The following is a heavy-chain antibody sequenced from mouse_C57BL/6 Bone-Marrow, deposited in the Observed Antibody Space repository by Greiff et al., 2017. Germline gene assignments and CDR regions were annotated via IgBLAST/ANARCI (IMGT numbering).Heavy chain of an antibody. CDR1: GYTFTSYW. CDR3: ARGRFGNSFAY. J-gene: IGHJ3*01. CDR2: IHPNSGST. D-gene: IGHD2-1*01. V-gene: IGHV1-64*01. Sequence: QVQLQQPGAELVRPGSSVKLSCKASGYTFTSYWMHWVKQRPGQGLEWIGIIHPNSGSTNYNEKFKSKATLTVDKSSSTAYMQLSSLTSEESAVYYCARGRFGNSFAYWGQGTLVTVSA.